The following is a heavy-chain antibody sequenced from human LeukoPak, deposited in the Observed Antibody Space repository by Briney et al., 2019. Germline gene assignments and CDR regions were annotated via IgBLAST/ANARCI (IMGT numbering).Heavy chain of an antibody. CDR1: GGSISSSSYY. J-gene: IGHJ4*02. CDR2: IYYSGST. CDR3: ARDHSGDDYYFDY. Sequence: SSETLSLTCTVSGGSISSSSYYWGWIRQPPGKGLEWIGSIYYSGSTNYNPSLKSRVTISVDTSKNQFSLKLSSVTAADTAVYYCARDHSGDDYYFDYWGQGTLVTVSS. D-gene: IGHD1-26*01. V-gene: IGHV4-39*07.